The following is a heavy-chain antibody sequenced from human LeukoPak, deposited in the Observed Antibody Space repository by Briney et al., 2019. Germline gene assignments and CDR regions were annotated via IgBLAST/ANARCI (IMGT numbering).Heavy chain of an antibody. J-gene: IGHJ4*02. Sequence: ASETLSLTCAVYGGSFSGYYWSWIRQPPGKGLEWIGEINHSGSTNYNPSLKSRVTISVDTSKNQFSLKLSSVTAADTAVYYCARQTGSGLFSLPGGQGTLVTVSS. V-gene: IGHV4-34*01. CDR2: INHSGST. CDR1: GGSFSGYY. D-gene: IGHD3-10*01. CDR3: ARQTGSGLFSLP.